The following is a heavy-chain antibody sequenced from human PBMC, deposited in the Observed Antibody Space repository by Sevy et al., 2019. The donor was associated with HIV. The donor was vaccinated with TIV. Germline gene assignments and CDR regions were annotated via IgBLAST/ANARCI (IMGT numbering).Heavy chain of an antibody. Sequence: ASVKVSCKASGGTFSSYAISWVRQAPGQGLEWMGGIIPIFGTANYAQKFQGRVTITADESTSTAYMELSSLRSEDTAVYYCARDPAYPQDTIFGVVLYGMDVWGQGTTVTVSS. V-gene: IGHV1-69*13. J-gene: IGHJ6*02. CDR2: IIPIFGTA. CDR1: GGTFSSYA. D-gene: IGHD3-3*01. CDR3: ARDPAYPQDTIFGVVLYGMDV.